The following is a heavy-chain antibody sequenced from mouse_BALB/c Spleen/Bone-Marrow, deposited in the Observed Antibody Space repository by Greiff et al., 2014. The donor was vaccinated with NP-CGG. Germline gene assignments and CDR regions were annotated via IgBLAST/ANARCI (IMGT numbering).Heavy chain of an antibody. CDR3: ASQGDYGSFDY. Sequence: VQLVESGAELARPGASVKLSCKASGYTFTSYWMQWVKQRPGQGLEWIGAIYPGDGDTRYTQKFKGKATLTEDKSSSTAYMQRSSLASEDSAVYYCASQGDYGSFDYWGQGTTLTVSS. V-gene: IGHV1-87*01. J-gene: IGHJ2*01. CDR2: IYPGDGDT. D-gene: IGHD1-1*02. CDR1: GYTFTSYW.